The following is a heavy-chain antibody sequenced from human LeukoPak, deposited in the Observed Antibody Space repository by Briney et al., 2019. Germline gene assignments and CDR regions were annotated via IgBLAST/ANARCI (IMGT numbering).Heavy chain of an antibody. CDR3: ARSIVVARTAYYYGLDV. CDR1: GGSFSSYY. Sequence: SETLSLTCTVSGGSFSSYYWSWIRQPPGKGLEWIGYIYYSVSTNYNPSLKSRVTISVDTSKNQFSLKLSSVTAADTAVYYCARSIVVARTAYYYGLDVWGQGTTVTVSS. J-gene: IGHJ6*02. CDR2: IYYSVST. V-gene: IGHV4-59*01. D-gene: IGHD6-19*01.